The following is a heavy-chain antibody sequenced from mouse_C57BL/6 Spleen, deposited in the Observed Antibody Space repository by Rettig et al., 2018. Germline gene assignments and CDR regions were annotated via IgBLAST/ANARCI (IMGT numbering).Heavy chain of an antibody. V-gene: IGHV1-80*01. CDR1: GYAFSSFW. J-gene: IGHJ2*01. CDR2: IFPGDGDT. CDR3: ARGSY. Sequence: ISCKASGYAFSSFWMNWVKQRPGKGLEWIGQIFPGDGDTNYNEKFKGKATLTADKSSSTVYMQLSSLTSEDSAVYFCARGSYWGQGSTLTVSS.